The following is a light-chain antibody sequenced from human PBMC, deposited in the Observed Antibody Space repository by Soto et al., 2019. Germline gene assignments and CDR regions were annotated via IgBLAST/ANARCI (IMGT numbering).Light chain of an antibody. J-gene: IGLJ2*01. CDR1: SSDVGAYNY. V-gene: IGLV2-14*03. CDR2: DVS. CDR3: SSYTTGSTLI. Sequence: QSVLTQPASVSGSPGQSITISCTGTSSDVGAYNYVSWYQQHPGKVPKLMIYDVSNRPSGVSNRFSGSKSGSTASLTISWLQAEDEADYFCSSYTTGSTLIFGGGTQLTVL.